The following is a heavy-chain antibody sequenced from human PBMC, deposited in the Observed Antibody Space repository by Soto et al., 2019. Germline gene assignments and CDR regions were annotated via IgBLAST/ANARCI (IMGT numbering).Heavy chain of an antibody. V-gene: IGHV1-8*01. CDR2: MNPNSGNT. CDR3: ARAYYDSSGYYVVHAFDI. CDR1: GYTFTSYD. J-gene: IGHJ3*02. D-gene: IGHD3-22*01. Sequence: GASVKVSCKASGYTFTSYDINWVRQATGQGLEWMGWMNPNSGNTGYAQKFQGRVTMTRNTSISTAYTELSSLRSEDTAVYYCARAYYDSSGYYVVHAFDIWGQGTMVTVS.